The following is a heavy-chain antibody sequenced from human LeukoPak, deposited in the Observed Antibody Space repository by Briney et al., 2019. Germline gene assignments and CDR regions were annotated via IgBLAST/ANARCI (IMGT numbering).Heavy chain of an antibody. CDR3: ARGYDYGDHVGDFDY. CDR1: GYTFTSYP. CDR2: ISVYNSNT. J-gene: IGHJ4*02. D-gene: IGHD4-17*01. V-gene: IGHV1-18*01. Sequence: ASVKVSCKASGYTFTSYPISWVRQAPGQGLEWMGWISVYNSNTNYAQKLQGRVTMTTDRSTITAYMELRSLRSDDTAVYYCARGYDYGDHVGDFDYWGQGTLVTVSS.